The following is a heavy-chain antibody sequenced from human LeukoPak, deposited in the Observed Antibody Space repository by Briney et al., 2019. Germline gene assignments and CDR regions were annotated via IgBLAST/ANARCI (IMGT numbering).Heavy chain of an antibody. CDR3: AGRTFGGESPAFDY. D-gene: IGHD2-21*01. J-gene: IGHJ4*02. CDR2: ITNSGSSI. Sequence: GGSLRLSCAAPGLTFRDIYMSWTRQAPGRGLEYISYITNSGSSIYYAASVKGRFTISRDNAKNSLYLQMSDLRAEDTAIYYCAGRTFGGESPAFDYWGQGTLVTVSS. CDR1: GLTFRDIY. V-gene: IGHV3-11*01.